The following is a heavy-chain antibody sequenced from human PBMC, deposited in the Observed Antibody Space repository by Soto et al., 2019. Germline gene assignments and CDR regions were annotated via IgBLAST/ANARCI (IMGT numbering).Heavy chain of an antibody. CDR1: GDSISNSRFY. CDR2: IYHTGNA. D-gene: IGHD3-22*01. CDR3: ARDYFDSSDYTTNWFDP. Sequence: QLQLQESGPGLVKSSETLSLTCSVSGDSISNSRFYWAWIRQPPGEGLEWIGSIYHTGNAYYNPSLQSRVTIFVDTSKNQFSLQLTSVTAADTALYYCARDYFDSSDYTTNWFDPWGQGTLVTVSS. J-gene: IGHJ5*02. V-gene: IGHV4-39*01.